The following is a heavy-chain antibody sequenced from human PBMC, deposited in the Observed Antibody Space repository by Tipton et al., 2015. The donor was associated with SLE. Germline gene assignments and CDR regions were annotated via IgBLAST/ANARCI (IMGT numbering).Heavy chain of an antibody. CDR3: VAAGTFDI. D-gene: IGHD6-13*01. CDR2: IWNEGSNN. V-gene: IGHV3-33*01. Sequence: SGFTFSNYGMHWVRQAPGKSLESVAVIWNEGSNNYYADSVKGRFTISRDSSKNTVYLQLNSLRAEDTAVYYCVAAGTFDIWGQGTLVTVSS. J-gene: IGHJ1*01. CDR1: GFTFSNYG.